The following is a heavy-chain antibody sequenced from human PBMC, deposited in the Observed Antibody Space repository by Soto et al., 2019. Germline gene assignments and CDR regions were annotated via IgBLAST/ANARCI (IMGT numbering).Heavy chain of an antibody. CDR3: ATGRYSSSFDY. V-gene: IGHV1-24*01. Sequence: ASVKGSCKVSGYTLTELSMHWVRQAPGKGLEWMGGFDPEDGETIYAQKFQGTVTMTEDTSTDTAYMEMSSLRSEDTALYYWATGRYSSSFDYWGQGTLVTVSS. CDR1: GYTLTELS. CDR2: FDPEDGET. D-gene: IGHD6-6*01. J-gene: IGHJ4*02.